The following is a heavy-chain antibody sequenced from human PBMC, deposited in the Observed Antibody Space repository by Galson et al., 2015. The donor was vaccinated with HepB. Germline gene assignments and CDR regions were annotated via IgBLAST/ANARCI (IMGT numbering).Heavy chain of an antibody. Sequence: SLRLSCAVSGFTFDDYAMHWVRQAPGKGLEWVSGVDWNNDSIGYADSVKGRFTISRDNAKNSLYLQMNSLRAEDTAVYYCARDREYQLLSGWEVNWFDPWGQGTLVTVSS. CDR1: GFTFDDYA. V-gene: IGHV3-9*01. CDR3: ARDREYQLLSGWEVNWFDP. J-gene: IGHJ5*02. CDR2: VDWNNDSI. D-gene: IGHD2-2*01.